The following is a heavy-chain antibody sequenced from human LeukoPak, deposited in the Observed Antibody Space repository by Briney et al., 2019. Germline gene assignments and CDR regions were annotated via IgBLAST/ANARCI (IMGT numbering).Heavy chain of an antibody. CDR3: ARVPAALAFFDN. V-gene: IGHV3-21*01. CDR2: ISSSSSYI. J-gene: IGHJ4*02. D-gene: IGHD2-2*01. CDR1: GFTFSAYS. Sequence: GGSLRLSCAASGFTFSAYSMNWVRQAPGKGLEWVSAISSSSSYIYYAASVKGRFTISRDNAKNSLYLQMNSLRAEDAAVYYCARVPAALAFFDNWGQGALVTVSS.